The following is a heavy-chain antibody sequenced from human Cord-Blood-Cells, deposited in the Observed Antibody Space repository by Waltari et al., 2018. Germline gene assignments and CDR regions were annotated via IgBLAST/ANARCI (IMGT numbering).Heavy chain of an antibody. D-gene: IGHD3-10*01. Sequence: QLQLQESGPGLVKPSETLSLTCTVSGGSISSSSYYWGWTRQPPGKGLECIGSIYYSGSTYYNPSLKSRVTISVDTSKNQFSLKLSSVTAADTAVYYCARLGAGDRYYFDYWGQGTLVTVSS. CDR3: ARLGAGDRYYFDY. CDR2: IYYSGST. V-gene: IGHV4-39*01. CDR1: GGSISSSSYY. J-gene: IGHJ4*02.